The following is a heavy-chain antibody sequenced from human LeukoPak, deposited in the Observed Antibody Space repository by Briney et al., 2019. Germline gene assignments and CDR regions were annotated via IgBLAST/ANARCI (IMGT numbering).Heavy chain of an antibody. Sequence: PGGSLRLSCAASGFTFSSYSMNWVRQAPGKRLEWVSYISSSSSTIYYADSVKGRFTISRDNAKNSLYLQMNSLRAEDTAVYYCARSIPPRYYDFWSGYWGYYYMDVWGKGTTVTVSS. CDR2: ISSSSSTI. CDR3: ARSIPPRYYDFWSGYWGYYYMDV. D-gene: IGHD3-3*01. V-gene: IGHV3-48*04. CDR1: GFTFSSYS. J-gene: IGHJ6*03.